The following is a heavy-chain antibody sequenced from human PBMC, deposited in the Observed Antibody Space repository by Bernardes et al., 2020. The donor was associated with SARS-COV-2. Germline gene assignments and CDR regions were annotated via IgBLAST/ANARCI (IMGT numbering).Heavy chain of an antibody. D-gene: IGHD1-1*01. V-gene: IGHV4-61*02. CDR1: GGSISSGSYY. CDR2: IYTSGST. CDR3: ARAPLLDPYYYYGMDV. J-gene: IGHJ6*02. Sequence: SDTLSVTCTVSGGSISSGSYYWSWIRQPAGKGLEWIGRIYTSGSTNYNPSLKSRVTISVDTSKNQFSLKLSSVTATDTAVYYCARAPLLDPYYYYGMDVWGQGTTVTVSS.